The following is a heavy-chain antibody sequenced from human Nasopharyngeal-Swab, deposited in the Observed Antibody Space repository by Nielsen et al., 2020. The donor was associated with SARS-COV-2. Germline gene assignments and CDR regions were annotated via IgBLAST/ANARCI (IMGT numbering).Heavy chain of an antibody. CDR3: ARQDDGMDV. Sequence: KVSCKGSGYSFTSYWISWVRQIPGKGLEWMGRIDPSDSYTNYSPSFQGHVTISADKSISTAYLQWSSLKASDTAMYYCARQDDGMDVWGQGTTVTVSS. J-gene: IGHJ6*02. V-gene: IGHV5-10-1*01. CDR1: GYSFTSYW. CDR2: IDPSDSYT. D-gene: IGHD2-15*01.